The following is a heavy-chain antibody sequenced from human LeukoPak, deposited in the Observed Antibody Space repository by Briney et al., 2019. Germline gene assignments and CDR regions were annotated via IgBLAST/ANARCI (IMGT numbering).Heavy chain of an antibody. CDR3: ARQPPWGTMIVVHYFDY. CDR1: GDSTSNSQYY. D-gene: IGHD3-22*01. V-gene: IGHV4-39*01. J-gene: IGHJ4*02. Sequence: SETLSLTCTVSGDSTSNSQYYWAWIRQSPGKGLEWIGSVYYTGGTFYNPSLKSRVTVSIDTSRNLFSLKLRSLTAADTAVYYCARQPPWGTMIVVHYFDYWGRGTLVAVSS. CDR2: VYYTGGT.